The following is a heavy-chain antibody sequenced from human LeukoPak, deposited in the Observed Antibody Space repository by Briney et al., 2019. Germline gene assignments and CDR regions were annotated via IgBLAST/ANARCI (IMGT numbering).Heavy chain of an antibody. CDR1: GFTFDDYA. CDR3: AKDRFYDSSGTFDY. CDR2: ISWNSGSI. Sequence: PGGSLRLSCAASGFTFDDYAMHWVRQAPGKGLEWVSGISWNSGSIGYADSVRGRFTISRDNAKNSLYLQMNSLRAEDTALYYRAKDRFYDSSGTFDYWGQGTLVIVSS. J-gene: IGHJ4*02. D-gene: IGHD3-22*01. V-gene: IGHV3-9*01.